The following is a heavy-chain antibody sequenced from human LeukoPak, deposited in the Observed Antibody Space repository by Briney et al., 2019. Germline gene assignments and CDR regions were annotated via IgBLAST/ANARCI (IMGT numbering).Heavy chain of an antibody. J-gene: IGHJ6*02. CDR2: ISYDGSNK. V-gene: IGHV3-30*04. Sequence: GGSLRLSCAASGFTFSSYAMHWVRQAPGKGLEWVAVISYDGSNKYYADSVKGRFTISRDNSKNTLYLQMNSLRAEDTAVYYCASPDDSSGFLWGQGTTVTVSS. D-gene: IGHD3-22*01. CDR3: ASPDDSSGFL. CDR1: GFTFSSYA.